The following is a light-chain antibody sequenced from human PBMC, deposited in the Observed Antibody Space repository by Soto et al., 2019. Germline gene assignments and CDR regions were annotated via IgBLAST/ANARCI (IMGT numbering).Light chain of an antibody. V-gene: IGLV2-14*01. J-gene: IGLJ2*01. Sequence: QSALTQPASVSGSPGQSITISCTGTSSDVGGYNYVSWYQQHPGKAPKLMIYDVSNRPSGVSNRFSGSKSGNTASLTISGPQAEYEADYYCSSYTSSSTYVVFGGGTKLTVL. CDR3: SSYTSSSTYVV. CDR2: DVS. CDR1: SSDVGGYNY.